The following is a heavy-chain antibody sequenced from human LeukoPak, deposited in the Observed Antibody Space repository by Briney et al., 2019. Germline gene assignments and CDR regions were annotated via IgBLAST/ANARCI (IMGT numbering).Heavy chain of an antibody. J-gene: IGHJ4*02. CDR2: IYASGST. Sequence: SETLSLTCTVSGGSINNYYWSWIRQSAGKGLEWIGRIYASGSTNYNPSLKSRVTMSVDRSKNQFSLKLSSVTAADTAVYYCARARRELGEDYWGQGTLVTVSS. CDR1: GGSINNYY. V-gene: IGHV4-4*07. CDR3: ARARRELGEDY. D-gene: IGHD3-10*01.